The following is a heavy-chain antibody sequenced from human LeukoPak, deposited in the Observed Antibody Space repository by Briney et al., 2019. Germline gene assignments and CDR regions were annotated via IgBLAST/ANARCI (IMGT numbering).Heavy chain of an antibody. Sequence: GASVKVSCKASGYTFAGFYMHWVRQAPGQGLEWMGWINPTGGGTNYAQKFQGRVTMTRDTSISTAYMELSRLRSDDTAVYYCAREHIVATINNLAFFDYWGQGTLVTVSS. CDR2: INPTGGGT. V-gene: IGHV1-2*02. D-gene: IGHD5-12*01. J-gene: IGHJ4*02. CDR3: AREHIVATINNLAFFDY. CDR1: GYTFAGFY.